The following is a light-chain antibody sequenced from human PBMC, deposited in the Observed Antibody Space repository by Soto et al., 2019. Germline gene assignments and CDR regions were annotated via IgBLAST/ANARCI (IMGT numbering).Light chain of an antibody. CDR2: DTS. V-gene: IGLV7-46*01. CDR1: TGAVTSGHF. Sequence: QAVVTQEPSLTVSPGGTVTLTCGSSTGAVTSGHFPYWFQQKPGQAPRTLISDTSDKHSWTPARFSGSLLGGKAALTLSGAQSEDEADYYCTSYAGDTSLGVLGGGTKLTVL. J-gene: IGLJ3*02. CDR3: TSYAGDTSLGV.